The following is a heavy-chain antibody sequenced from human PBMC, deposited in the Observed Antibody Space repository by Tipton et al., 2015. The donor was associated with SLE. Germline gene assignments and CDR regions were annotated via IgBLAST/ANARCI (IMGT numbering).Heavy chain of an antibody. CDR2: ISHSGDT. D-gene: IGHD1-26*01. J-gene: IGHJ4*02. V-gene: IGHV4-4*02. CDR3: AREGAVSRYYFDY. Sequence: GSLRLSCEASGFTFSSYAMTWVRQAPGKGLEWIGEISHSGDTFYNPSLRSRVTISVDTSKNQFSLKLSSVTAADTAVYYCAREGAVSRYYFDYWGQGTLVTVSS. CDR1: GFTFSSYAM.